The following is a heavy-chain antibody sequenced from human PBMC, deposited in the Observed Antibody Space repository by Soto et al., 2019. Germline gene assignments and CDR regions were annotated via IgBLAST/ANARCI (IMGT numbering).Heavy chain of an antibody. CDR2: INVGNGNT. J-gene: IGHJ4*02. Sequence: ASVKVSCKASGYTYISYSMHWVRQAPGQRLEWMGWINVGNGNTKYSQNFQGRVTINQDTSASTAYMELSSLTSEDTAVYYCARDPGGTDFAEWTYYFDYWGQGTLVTVSS. V-gene: IGHV1-3*01. CDR1: GYTYISYS. D-gene: IGHD3-3*01. CDR3: ARDPGGTDFAEWTYYFDY.